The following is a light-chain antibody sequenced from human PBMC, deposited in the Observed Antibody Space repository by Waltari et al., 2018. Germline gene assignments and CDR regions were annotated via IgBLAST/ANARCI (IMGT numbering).Light chain of an antibody. V-gene: IGLV6-57*03. CDR2: EDN. J-gene: IGLJ2*01. CDR1: SGNIATNS. CDR3: QSFDSSHVV. Sequence: FMLTQPHSVSESPGKTVTISCTRSSGNIATNSVQWYQQRPGSAPTKVIYEDNQRPSGVPDRFSGSIDSPSNSASLIISGLKAEDEADYYCQSFDSSHVVFGGGTKLTVL.